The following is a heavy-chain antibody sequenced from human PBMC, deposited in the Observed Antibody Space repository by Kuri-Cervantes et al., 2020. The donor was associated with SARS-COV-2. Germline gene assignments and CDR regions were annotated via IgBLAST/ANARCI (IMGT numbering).Heavy chain of an antibody. Sequence: SETLSLTCTVSGGSVSSGSYYWSWIRQPPGKGLEWIGYIYYSGSTNYNPSLKSRVTISVDTSKNQFSLKLSSVTTADTAVYYCARASCGVCYTKASELDYWGQGTLVTVSS. CDR1: GGSVSSGSYY. J-gene: IGHJ4*02. CDR2: IYYSGST. D-gene: IGHD2-8*02. V-gene: IGHV4-61*01. CDR3: ARASCGVCYTKASELDY.